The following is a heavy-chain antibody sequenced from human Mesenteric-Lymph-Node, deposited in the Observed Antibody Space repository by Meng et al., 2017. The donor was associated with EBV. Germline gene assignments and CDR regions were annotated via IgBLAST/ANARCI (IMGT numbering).Heavy chain of an antibody. D-gene: IGHD6-25*01. CDR2: ISSDGSST. CDR3: ASLSAPSDY. Sequence: EGQVVEAGGGLVKPGGSLRLSCEASGFTFSNYWMHWVRQAPGKGLVWVAEISSDGSSTNYADSVKGRFTIYRDNAKNTLYLEMSSLRVEDTAVYRCASLSAPSDYWGQGTLVTVSS. V-gene: IGHV3-74*02. J-gene: IGHJ4*02. CDR1: GFTFSNYW.